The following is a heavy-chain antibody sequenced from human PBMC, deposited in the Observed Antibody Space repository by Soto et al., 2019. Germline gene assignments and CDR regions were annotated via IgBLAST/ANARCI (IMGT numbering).Heavy chain of an antibody. J-gene: IGHJ5*02. D-gene: IGHD5-12*01. Sequence: SSETLSLTCTVSGGSISTYYWSWIRQPPGKGLEWIGYIYYSGNTNYNPSLKSRVTISVDTSKNQFSLKLSSVTAADTAVYYCAGQYSGYDNWFDPWGQGTLVTVSS. CDR2: IYYSGNT. V-gene: IGHV4-59*08. CDR3: AGQYSGYDNWFDP. CDR1: GGSISTYY.